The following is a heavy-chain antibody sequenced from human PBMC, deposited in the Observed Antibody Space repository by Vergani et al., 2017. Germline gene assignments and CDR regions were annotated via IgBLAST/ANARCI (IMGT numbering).Heavy chain of an antibody. CDR2: IKQDGSEK. Sequence: EVQLVESGGGLVQPGGSLRLSCAASGFTFSSYWMSWVRQAPGKGLEWVANIKQDGSEKYYVDSVKCRFTISRDNAKNSLYLQMNSLRAEDTAVYYCASSRAVAVMGYYYYYMDVWGKGTTVTVSS. D-gene: IGHD6-19*01. CDR1: GFTFSSYW. J-gene: IGHJ6*03. CDR3: ASSRAVAVMGYYYYYMDV. V-gene: IGHV3-7*01.